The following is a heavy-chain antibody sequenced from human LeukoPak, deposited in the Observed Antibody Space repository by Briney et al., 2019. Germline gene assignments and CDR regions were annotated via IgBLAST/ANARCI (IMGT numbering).Heavy chain of an antibody. J-gene: IGHJ4*02. D-gene: IGHD3-10*01. CDR3: AKVSPDRGSGY. Sequence: PGRSLRLSCAASGFTFSNYAMHWVRQAPGKGLEWVAVISYDGSNKYYADSVKGRFTISRDNSKNTLYLQMNSLRAEDTAVYYCAKVSPDRGSGYWGQGTLVTVSS. CDR1: GFTFSNYA. CDR2: ISYDGSNK. V-gene: IGHV3-30*04.